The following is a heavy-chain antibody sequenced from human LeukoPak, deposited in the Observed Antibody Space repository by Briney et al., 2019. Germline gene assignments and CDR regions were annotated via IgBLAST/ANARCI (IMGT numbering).Heavy chain of an antibody. CDR1: GYTFTSYY. Sequence: GASVKVSCKASGYTFTSYYMHWVRQAPGQGLEWMGIINPSGGSTSYAQKFQGRVTMTRDMSTSTVYMELSSLRSEDTAVYYCARDHFFWSGYHRDSSGWVQGYYFDYWGQGTLVTVSS. J-gene: IGHJ4*02. V-gene: IGHV1-46*01. CDR3: ARDHFFWSGYHRDSSGWVQGYYFDY. D-gene: IGHD3-3*01. CDR2: INPSGGST.